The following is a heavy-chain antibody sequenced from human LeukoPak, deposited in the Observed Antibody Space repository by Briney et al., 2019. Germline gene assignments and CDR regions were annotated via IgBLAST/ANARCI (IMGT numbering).Heavy chain of an antibody. Sequence: PSETLSLTCTVSGGSISVYYWSWIRQPAGKGLEWIGHIYTSGNTNYNPSLKSRVTMSVDTSKNQFSLKLSSVTAADTAVYYCARELLWVSTVTVYEVWGQGTLVTVSS. V-gene: IGHV4-4*07. J-gene: IGHJ4*02. CDR3: ARELLWVSTVTVYEV. CDR2: IYTSGNT. CDR1: GGSISVYY. D-gene: IGHD4-17*01.